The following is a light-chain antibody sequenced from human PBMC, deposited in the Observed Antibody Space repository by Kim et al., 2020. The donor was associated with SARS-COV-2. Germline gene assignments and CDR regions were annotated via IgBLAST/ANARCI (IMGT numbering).Light chain of an antibody. V-gene: IGKV1-5*03. J-gene: IGKJ3*01. CDR3: QQLNSYPT. Sequence: SASVGDRVAMTCRASQNVSSALAWYQQKPGKAPKLLIYKTSTLESGVPSRFSGSGSGTEFTLTISSLQPEDFATYYCQQLNSYPTFGPGTKVDIK. CDR2: KTS. CDR1: QNVSSA.